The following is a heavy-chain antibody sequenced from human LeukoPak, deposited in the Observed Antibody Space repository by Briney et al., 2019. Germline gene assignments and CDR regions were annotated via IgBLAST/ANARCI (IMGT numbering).Heavy chain of an antibody. CDR1: GGSISGYY. Sequence: ETLFLTCTVSGGSISGYYWSWVRQAPGKGLEWVANIKQDGSEKYYVDSVKGRFTISRDNAKNSLYLQMNSLRAEDTAVYYCARDIVVVPAARYYGMDVWGQGTTVTVSS. J-gene: IGHJ6*02. D-gene: IGHD2-2*01. CDR2: IKQDGSEK. CDR3: ARDIVVVPAARYYGMDV. V-gene: IGHV3-7*01.